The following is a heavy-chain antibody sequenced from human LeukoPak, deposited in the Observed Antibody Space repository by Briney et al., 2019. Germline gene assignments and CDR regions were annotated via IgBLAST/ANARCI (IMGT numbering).Heavy chain of an antibody. Sequence: GALRLSCAASGFTFSSYWMSWVRQAPGKGLEWVANIKQDGSEKYYVDSVKGRFTISRDNAKNSLYLQMNSLRAEDTAVYYCAKRVVVPAANWFDPWGQGTLVTVSS. CDR1: GFTFSSYW. J-gene: IGHJ5*02. CDR2: IKQDGSEK. D-gene: IGHD2-2*01. V-gene: IGHV3-7*01. CDR3: AKRVVVPAANWFDP.